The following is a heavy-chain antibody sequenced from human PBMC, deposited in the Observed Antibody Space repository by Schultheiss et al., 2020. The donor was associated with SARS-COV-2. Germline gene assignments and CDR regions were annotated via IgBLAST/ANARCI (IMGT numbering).Heavy chain of an antibody. CDR1: GFTFSSYG. V-gene: IGHV3-30*18. J-gene: IGHJ5*02. Sequence: GESLKISCAASGFTFSSYGMHWVRQAPGKGLEWVAVISYDGSNKYYADSVKGRFTISRDNSKNTLYLQMNSLRAEDTAVYYCAKATTVTTFFKFDPWGQGTLVTVSS. CDR2: ISYDGSNK. CDR3: AKATTVTTFFKFDP. D-gene: IGHD4-17*01.